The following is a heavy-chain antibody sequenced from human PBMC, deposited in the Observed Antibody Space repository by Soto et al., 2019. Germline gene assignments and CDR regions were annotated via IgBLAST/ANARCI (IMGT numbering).Heavy chain of an antibody. V-gene: IGHV4-31*03. CDR3: AREATRHGDYYGMDV. Sequence: QVQLQESGPGLVKPSQTLSLTCTVSGGSISSGGYYWSWICQHPGKGLEWIGYIYYSGSTYYNPSLKSRVTISVDTSKNQFSLKLSSVTAADTAVYYCAREATRHGDYYGMDVWGQGTTVTVSS. D-gene: IGHD3-10*01. CDR1: GGSISSGGYY. CDR2: IYYSGST. J-gene: IGHJ6*02.